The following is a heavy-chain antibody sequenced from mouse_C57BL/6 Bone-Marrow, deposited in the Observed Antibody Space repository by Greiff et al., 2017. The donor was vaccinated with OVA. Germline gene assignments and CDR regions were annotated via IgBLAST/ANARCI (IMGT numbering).Heavy chain of an antibody. D-gene: IGHD2-4*01. J-gene: IGHJ4*01. CDR2: ISSGSSTI. V-gene: IGHV5-17*01. CDR3: APYDYDGGYAMDY. Sequence: EVQLVESGGGLVKPGGSLKLSCAASGFTFSDYGMHWVRQAPEKGLEWVAYISSGSSTIYYADTVKGRFTISRDNAKNTLFLQMTSLRSEDTAMYYCAPYDYDGGYAMDYWGQGTSVTVSS. CDR1: GFTFSDYG.